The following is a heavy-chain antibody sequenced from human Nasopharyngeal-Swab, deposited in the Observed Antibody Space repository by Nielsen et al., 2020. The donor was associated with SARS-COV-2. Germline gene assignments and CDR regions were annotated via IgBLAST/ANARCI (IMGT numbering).Heavy chain of an antibody. V-gene: IGHV3-33*01. D-gene: IGHD3-10*01. CDR1: GFTFSSYG. Sequence: GGSLRLSCAASGFTFSSYGMHWVRQAPGKGLEWVAVIWYDGSNKYYADSVKGRFTISRDNSKNTLYLQMNSLRAEDTAVYYCARDFPFGGDVVYWSQGTLVTVSS. CDR3: ARDFPFGGDVVY. J-gene: IGHJ4*02. CDR2: IWYDGSNK.